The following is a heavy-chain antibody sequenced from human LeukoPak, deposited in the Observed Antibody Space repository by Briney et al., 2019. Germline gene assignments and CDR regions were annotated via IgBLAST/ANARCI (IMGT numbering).Heavy chain of an antibody. D-gene: IGHD4-17*01. J-gene: IGHJ5*02. Sequence: GGSLRLSCSASGFTFSSYAMHWVRQAPGKGVECVSVISSNGGSTYYADSVKGRFPISRDNSKNTLYLQMRSLRAEDTAVYYCVKDGGDYGENGWFDPWGQGTLVTVSS. CDR2: ISSNGGST. CDR1: GFTFSSYA. V-gene: IGHV3-64D*09. CDR3: VKDGGDYGENGWFDP.